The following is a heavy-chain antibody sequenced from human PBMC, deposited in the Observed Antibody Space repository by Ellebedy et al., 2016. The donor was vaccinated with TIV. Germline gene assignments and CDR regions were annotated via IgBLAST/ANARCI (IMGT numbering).Heavy chain of an antibody. CDR1: GFTFSRYW. V-gene: IGHV3-7*01. D-gene: IGHD2-15*01. J-gene: IGHJ6*02. CDR2: IKQDGSEK. Sequence: GESLKISCAGSGFTFSRYWMSWVRQAPGKGLEWVANIKQDGSEKYYVDSVTGRFTISRDNAKNSLYLQMNSLRAEDTAVYYCARLGRENYCSGGSCYSLYYFHYGMDVWGQGTTVTVSS. CDR3: ARLGRENYCSGGSCYSLYYFHYGMDV.